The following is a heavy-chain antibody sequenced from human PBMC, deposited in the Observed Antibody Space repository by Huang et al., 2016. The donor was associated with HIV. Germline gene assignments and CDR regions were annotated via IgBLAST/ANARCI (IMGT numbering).Heavy chain of an antibody. V-gene: IGHV3-30-3*01. CDR2: ISSDGTNK. CDR1: GFSFRTYA. CDR3: ARYNSGWLDD. Sequence: QVQLVESGGGVVQPGRSLRLSCAASGFSFRTYAIHWVRQAPGKGLEWVSRISSDGTNKYYADSVKDRSTSSRDNSENTVYLQINSLTTEDTAVYYCARYNSGWLDDWGQGTLVTVSS. D-gene: IGHD6-19*01. J-gene: IGHJ4*02.